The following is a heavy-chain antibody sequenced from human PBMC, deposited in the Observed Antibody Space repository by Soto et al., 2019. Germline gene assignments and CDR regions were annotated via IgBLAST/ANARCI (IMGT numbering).Heavy chain of an antibody. CDR1: GYTLTSYG. J-gene: IGHJ6*03. D-gene: IGHD3-3*01. CDR2: ISAYSGNT. CDR3: ARGGGMGYDFWSGYKWGRSYYMDV. V-gene: IGHV1-8*02. Sequence: GASVKVSCKASGYTLTSYGISWVRQAPGQGLEWMGWISAYSGNTGYAQKLQGRVTMTRDTSISTAYMELSSLRSEDTAVYYCARGGGMGYDFWSGYKWGRSYYMDVWGKGTTVTVSS.